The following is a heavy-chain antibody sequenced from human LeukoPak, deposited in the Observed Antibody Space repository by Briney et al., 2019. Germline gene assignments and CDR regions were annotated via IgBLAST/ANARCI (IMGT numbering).Heavy chain of an antibody. D-gene: IGHD7-27*01. CDR1: GFTLSSYW. CDR2: MKGDGRDI. V-gene: IGHV3-74*01. Sequence: GGSLRLSCVASGFTLSSYWWYWVRQDPGKGLVWVSGMKGDGRDITYADSVKGRFTISRDNAKNTVYLQMNSLRAEDTGVYYCARDLRAPPGYWGQGTLVTVSS. J-gene: IGHJ4*02. CDR3: ARDLRAPPGY.